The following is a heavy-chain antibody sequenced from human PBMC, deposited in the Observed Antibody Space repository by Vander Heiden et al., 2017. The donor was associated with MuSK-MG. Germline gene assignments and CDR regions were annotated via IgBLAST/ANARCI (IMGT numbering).Heavy chain of an antibody. D-gene: IGHD6-19*01. V-gene: IGHV3-23*01. J-gene: IGHJ4*02. Sequence: EVQLLESGGGLVQPGGSLRLSCAASGFTFSSYAMSWVRQAPGKGLEWVSAISGSGGSTYYADAVKGRFTISRDNSKNTLYLQMKRMRAEDTAVYYCAKRSGWYSRVFDYWGQGTLVTVSS. CDR3: AKRSGWYSRVFDY. CDR1: GFTFSSYA. CDR2: ISGSGGST.